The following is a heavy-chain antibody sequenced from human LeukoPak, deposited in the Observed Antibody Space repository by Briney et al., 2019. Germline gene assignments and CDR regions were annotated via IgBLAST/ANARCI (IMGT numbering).Heavy chain of an antibody. Sequence: GGSLRLSCAASGFTFSSYAMNWVRQAPGKGLEWVSAISGSGTSTYYADSVKGRFTISRDNSKNTLYLQMNSLRAEDTAVYYCTRKGSQWDFLVDYWGQGTRVAVSP. D-gene: IGHD2/OR15-2a*01. CDR3: TRKGSQWDFLVDY. J-gene: IGHJ4*02. CDR1: GFTFSSYA. CDR2: ISGSGTST. V-gene: IGHV3-23*01.